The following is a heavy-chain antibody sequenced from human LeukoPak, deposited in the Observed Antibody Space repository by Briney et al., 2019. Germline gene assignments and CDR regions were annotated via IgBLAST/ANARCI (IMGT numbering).Heavy chain of an antibody. V-gene: IGHV3-9*01. CDR1: GFTFDDYA. Sequence: GGSLRLSCAASGFTFDDYAMHWVRQAPGKGLEWVSGISRKSGSVGYADSVKGRFTISRDDAQNSLYLQMNSLRAEETAVYYCARGEGSSSWFDGNALDIWGLGTLVSVSS. D-gene: IGHD6-13*01. J-gene: IGHJ3*02. CDR3: ARGEGSSSWFDGNALDI. CDR2: ISRKSGSV.